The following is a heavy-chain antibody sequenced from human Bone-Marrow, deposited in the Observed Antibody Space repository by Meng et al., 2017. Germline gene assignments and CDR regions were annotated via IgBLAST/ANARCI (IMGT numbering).Heavy chain of an antibody. CDR3: ASWIYSCGWQ. CDR2: IYHGGDT. Sequence: QGQRRAAGPGRGKPSGILSLTCVVSGGSMISIDWWSWVRQPPGKGLEWIGEIYHGGDTNYNPSLKSRVTIAIDKSKNQFSLKLSSVTAADTAVYYCASWIYSCGWQWGQGALVTVSS. CDR1: GGSMISIDW. D-gene: IGHD6-19*01. V-gene: IGHV4/OR15-8*02. J-gene: IGHJ4*02.